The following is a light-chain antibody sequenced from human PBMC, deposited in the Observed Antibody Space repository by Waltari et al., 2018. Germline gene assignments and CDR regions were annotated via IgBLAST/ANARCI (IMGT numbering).Light chain of an antibody. V-gene: IGKV3-20*01. Sequence: IVLTQSPGTLSLSPGESATLSCRASQGIGIYLAWYQQRPGQAPRLLMYHTSSRATGIPDRFSGSGSGTDFSLTISRLDPEDFAVYYCQKYESLPATFGQGTKVEIK. CDR3: QKYESLPAT. CDR1: QGIGIY. J-gene: IGKJ1*01. CDR2: HTS.